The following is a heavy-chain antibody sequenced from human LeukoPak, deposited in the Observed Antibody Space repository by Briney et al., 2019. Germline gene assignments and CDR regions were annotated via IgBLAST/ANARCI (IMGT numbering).Heavy chain of an antibody. CDR1: GYTFTSYD. D-gene: IGHD3-3*01. V-gene: IGHV1-8*01. CDR2: MNPNSGNT. J-gene: IGHJ6*03. CDR3: AREQRGGLSGNLGGLFASYYTYYYMDV. Sequence: ASVKVSCKASGYTFTSYDINCVRQATGQGLEWMGWMNPNSGNTGYAQKFQGRVTMTRNTSISTAYMELSSLRSEDTAVYFCAREQRGGLSGNLGGLFASYYTYYYMDVWGRGTTVTVSS.